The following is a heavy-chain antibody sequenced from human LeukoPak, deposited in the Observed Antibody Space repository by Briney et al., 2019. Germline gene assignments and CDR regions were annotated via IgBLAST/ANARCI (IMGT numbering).Heavy chain of an antibody. J-gene: IGHJ2*01. CDR2: IYYSGST. CDR1: GGSISSSSYY. Sequence: PSETLSLTCTVSGGSISSSSYYWGWIRQPPGKGLEWIGSIYYSGSTYYNPSLKSRVTISVDRSKNQFSLKLSSVTAADTAVYYCARYCSSTSCYYWYFDLWGRGTLVTVSS. D-gene: IGHD2-2*01. CDR3: ARYCSSTSCYYWYFDL. V-gene: IGHV4-39*07.